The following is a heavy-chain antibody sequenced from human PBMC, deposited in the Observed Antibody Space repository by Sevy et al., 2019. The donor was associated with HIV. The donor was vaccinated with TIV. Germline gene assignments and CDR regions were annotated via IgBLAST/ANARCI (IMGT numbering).Heavy chain of an antibody. Sequence: GGCLRLSCAVSGFTFSTYAMSWVRQAPGKGLEWVSAISGSGGSSTYYADSVKGRFTISRDNSKNTLYLQMNSLRAEVTAVYYCAKDRDFWRAACYFDYWGQGTLVTVSS. J-gene: IGHJ4*02. V-gene: IGHV3-23*01. CDR2: ISGSGGSST. D-gene: IGHD3-3*01. CDR3: AKDRDFWRAACYFDY. CDR1: GFTFSTYA.